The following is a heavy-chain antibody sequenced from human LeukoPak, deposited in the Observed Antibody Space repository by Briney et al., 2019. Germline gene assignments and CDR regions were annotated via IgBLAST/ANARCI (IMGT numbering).Heavy chain of an antibody. CDR2: ISISGSTI. J-gene: IGHJ4*02. V-gene: IGHV3-48*01. CDR1: GFTFSSYS. D-gene: IGHD1-26*01. CDR3: ARGGSGSYSC. Sequence: SGGSLRLSCAASGFTFSSYSMKRVRQAPGKGLEWVSYISISGSTIHYADSVKGRFTISRDNSKNTVYLQMDSLRAEDTAVYYCARGGSGSYSCWGQGTLVTVSS.